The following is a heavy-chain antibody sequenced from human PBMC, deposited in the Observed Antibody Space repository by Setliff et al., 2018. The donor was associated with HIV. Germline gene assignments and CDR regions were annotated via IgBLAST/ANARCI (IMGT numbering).Heavy chain of an antibody. CDR1: GDSVNNGGFF. V-gene: IGHV4-61*08. J-gene: IGHJ4*02. D-gene: IGHD2-8*01. Sequence: PSEPLSLTCSVTGDSVNNGGFFWNWIRQTPGKGLEWIGNVYYRGSTKYNPSLKSRVTLSVDTSKNQFDLKVNSVTAADTAVYYCARGTLNYLDYWGQGALVTVSS. CDR3: ARGTLNYLDY. CDR2: VYYRGST.